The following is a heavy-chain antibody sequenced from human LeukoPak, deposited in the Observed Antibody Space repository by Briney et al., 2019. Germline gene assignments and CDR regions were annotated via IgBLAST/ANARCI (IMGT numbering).Heavy chain of an antibody. CDR2: ISDSRGYT. D-gene: IGHD1-26*01. Sequence: KPGGSLRLSCAASGFTFSDYYMSWIRQAPGKSLEWVSYISDSRGYTKDADSVKGRFTISRDNAKKSLYLQMNSLRAEDTAVYYCARDRVGGSYVFDIWGEGTMVTVSA. J-gene: IGHJ3*02. CDR3: ARDRVGGSYVFDI. CDR1: GFTFSDYY. V-gene: IGHV3-11*06.